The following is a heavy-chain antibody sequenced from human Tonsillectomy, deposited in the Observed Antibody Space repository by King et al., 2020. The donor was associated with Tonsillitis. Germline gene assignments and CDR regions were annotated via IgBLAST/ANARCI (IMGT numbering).Heavy chain of an antibody. D-gene: IGHD6-19*01. V-gene: IGHV3-21*01. Sequence: VQLVESGGGLVKPGGSLRLSCAASGFTFSSYSMNWVRQAPGKGLEWVSSISSSSSYIYSADSVKGRFTISRDNAKNSLYLQMNSLRAEDTAVYYCARCSLGGIAVAGAYFDYWGQGTRVTVSS. CDR2: ISSSSSYI. CDR1: GFTFSSYS. CDR3: ARCSLGGIAVAGAYFDY. J-gene: IGHJ4*02.